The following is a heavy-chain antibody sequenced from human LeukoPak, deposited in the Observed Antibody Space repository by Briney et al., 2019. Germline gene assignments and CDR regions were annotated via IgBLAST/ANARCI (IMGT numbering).Heavy chain of an antibody. J-gene: IGHJ6*03. CDR2: INWNGGST. D-gene: IGHD1-26*01. V-gene: IGHV3-20*04. Sequence: PGGSLRLSCAASGFTFDDYGMSWVRQAPGKGLEWVSGINWNGGSTGYADSVKGRFTISRDNAKNSLYLQMNSLRAEDTALYYCARDRGGSYYNYYYYYMDVWGKGTTVTVSS. CDR3: ARDRGGSYYNYYYYYMDV. CDR1: GFTFDDYG.